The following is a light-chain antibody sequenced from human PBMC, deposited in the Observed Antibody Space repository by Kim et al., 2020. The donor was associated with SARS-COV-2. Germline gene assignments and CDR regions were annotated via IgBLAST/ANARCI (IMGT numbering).Light chain of an antibody. V-gene: IGLV3-1*01. CDR1: KLGYKY. J-gene: IGLJ1*01. CDR3: QAWDSSTV. CDR2: QDT. Sequence: SYELTQPPSVSVSPGQTASITCSGDKLGYKYACWYQQKPGQSPVLVIYQDTKRPSGIPERFSGSNSGNTATLTISGTQAMDEADYYCQAWDSSTVFGTGTKVTVL.